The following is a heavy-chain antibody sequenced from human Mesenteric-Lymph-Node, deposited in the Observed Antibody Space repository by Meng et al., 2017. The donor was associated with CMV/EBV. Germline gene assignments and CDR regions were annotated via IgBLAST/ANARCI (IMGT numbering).Heavy chain of an antibody. CDR1: GYTFSTNW. D-gene: IGHD3-9*01. J-gene: IGHJ4*02. CDR2: IYPADSDT. Sequence: KVSCKASGYTFSTNWIGWVRQMPGKGLEWMGVIYPADSDTRYSPSFQGQVIISVDKSITTAYLQWSSLKASDTAMYYCAREGVASDINFWGQGTLVTVSS. V-gene: IGHV5-51*01. CDR3: AREGVASDINF.